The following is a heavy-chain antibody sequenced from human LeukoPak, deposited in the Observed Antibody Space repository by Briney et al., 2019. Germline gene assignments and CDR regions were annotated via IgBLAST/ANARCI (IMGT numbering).Heavy chain of an antibody. D-gene: IGHD6-19*01. CDR3: VKSGGYGLIDY. CDR1: GGSISSSSYY. Sequence: SETLSLTCTVSGGSISSSSYYWGWIRQPPGKGLEWIGSIYYSGSTYYNPSLKSRVTISVDTSKNQFSLRLSSVTAADTAMYYCVKSGGYGLIDYWGQGTLVTVSS. V-gene: IGHV4-39*01. CDR2: IYYSGST. J-gene: IGHJ4*02.